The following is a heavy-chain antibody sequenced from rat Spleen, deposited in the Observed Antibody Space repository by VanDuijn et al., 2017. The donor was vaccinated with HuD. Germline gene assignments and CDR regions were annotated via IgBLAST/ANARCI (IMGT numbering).Heavy chain of an antibody. V-gene: IGHV2-43*01. CDR2: IWTGGST. J-gene: IGHJ2*01. CDR1: GFSLTSYH. Sequence: QVQLKESGPGLVQPSQTLSLACTVSGFSLTSYHVHWVRQPSGKGLEWMGVIWTGGSTEYNSTLKSRLSIRRDTSKSQVFLKMNSLQTEDTATYYCARDHTYYGYNYFDYWGQGVMVTVSS. D-gene: IGHD1-9*01. CDR3: ARDHTYYGYNYFDY.